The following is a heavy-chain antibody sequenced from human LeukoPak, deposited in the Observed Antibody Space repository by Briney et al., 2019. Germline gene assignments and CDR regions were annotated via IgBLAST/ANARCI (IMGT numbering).Heavy chain of an antibody. D-gene: IGHD1-26*01. V-gene: IGHV4-31*03. CDR1: GSSVSSDEYY. CDR3: ARDRGAQAAFDY. J-gene: IGHJ4*02. Sequence: SQTLSLTCSVSGSSVSSDEYYWSWVRQHPGKGLEWIGYVYYSGSSYYIPSLESRVTMSVDTSKNQFSLKLSSVTAADTAVYYCARDRGAQAAFDYWGQGTLVTVSS. CDR2: VYYSGSS.